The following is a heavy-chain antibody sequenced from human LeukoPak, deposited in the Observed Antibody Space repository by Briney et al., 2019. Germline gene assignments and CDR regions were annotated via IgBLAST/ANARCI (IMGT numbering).Heavy chain of an antibody. Sequence: ASVKVSCKASGYTFTSYYMHWVRQASGQGREWMGIINPSGSSTSYAQKFQGRVTMTRDMSTSTVYMELSSLRSEDTAVYYCARDRYYGSGSYYKDYWGQGTLVTVSS. V-gene: IGHV1-46*01. CDR1: GYTFTSYY. D-gene: IGHD3-10*01. CDR3: ARDRYYGSGSYYKDY. J-gene: IGHJ4*02. CDR2: INPSGSST.